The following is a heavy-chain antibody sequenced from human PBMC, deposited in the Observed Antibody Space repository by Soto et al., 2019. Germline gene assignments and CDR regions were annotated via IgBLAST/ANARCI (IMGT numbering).Heavy chain of an antibody. D-gene: IGHD3-10*01. CDR1: GYTFTSYA. CDR2: ISAYNGNT. Sequence: ASVKVSCKASGYTFTSYAMHWVRQAPGQRLEWMGWISAYNGNTNYAQKLQGRVTMTTDTSTSTAYMELRSLRSDDTAVYYCARGGSGVLYYYYGMDVWGQGTTVTVSS. J-gene: IGHJ6*02. V-gene: IGHV1-18*01. CDR3: ARGGSGVLYYYYGMDV.